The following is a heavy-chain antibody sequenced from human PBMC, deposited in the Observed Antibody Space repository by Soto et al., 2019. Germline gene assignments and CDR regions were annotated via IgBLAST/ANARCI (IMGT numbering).Heavy chain of an antibody. CDR1: GFTFNNYA. V-gene: IGHV3-23*01. CDR3: AKGRGTTSYYHMDV. CDR2: ISCSGDSA. Sequence: EVQLLESGGGLVQPGGSLRLSCAASGFTFNNYAISWVRQAPGKGLEWVSTISCSGDSAYYADSVKGRFIISRDNSKNTLYMQMNSLGAEDSAIYYCAKGRGTTSYYHMDVWGGGTTVTVSS. D-gene: IGHD1-7*01. J-gene: IGHJ6*03.